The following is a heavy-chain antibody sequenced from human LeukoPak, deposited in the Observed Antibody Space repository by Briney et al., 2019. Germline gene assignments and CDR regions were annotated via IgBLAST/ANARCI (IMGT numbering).Heavy chain of an antibody. V-gene: IGHV3-74*01. Sequence: GGFLRLSCAASGFDFSSNWMHWVRHAPGQGLVWVSRIKGDGISTNYADSVKGRFTISRDIAKNTLYLQMNSLRAEDTGVYYCAKDHYWSIDYWGRGTLVTVSS. D-gene: IGHD3-3*01. CDR1: GFDFSSNW. J-gene: IGHJ4*02. CDR2: IKGDGIST. CDR3: AKDHYWSIDY.